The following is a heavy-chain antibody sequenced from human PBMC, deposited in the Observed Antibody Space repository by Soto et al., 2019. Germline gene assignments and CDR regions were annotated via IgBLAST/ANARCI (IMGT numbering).Heavy chain of an antibody. Sequence: SETLSLTCTVSGGSISSYYWSWIRQPPGKGLEWIGYIYYSGSTNYNPSLKSRVTISVDTSKNRFSLKLSSVTAADTAVYYCARALTRTTVFFDYWGQGTLVTVSS. D-gene: IGHD4-17*01. CDR1: GGSISSYY. J-gene: IGHJ4*02. CDR3: ARALTRTTVFFDY. CDR2: IYYSGST. V-gene: IGHV4-59*01.